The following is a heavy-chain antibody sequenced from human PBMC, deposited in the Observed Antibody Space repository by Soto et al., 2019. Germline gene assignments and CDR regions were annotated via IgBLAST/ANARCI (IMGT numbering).Heavy chain of an antibody. J-gene: IGHJ5*02. V-gene: IGHV1-69*18. CDR2: ILPVIGTP. CDR1: GGNFNIFA. CDR3: AKALGITNT. Sequence: QVQLVQSGAEVKKPGSSVRVSCKASGGNFNIFAISWVRQAPGQGLQWMGMILPVIGTPNSAPTFQGRVTLGADESTNTAYMELTRLTSEDTAVYFCAKALGITNTWGQGTLVTVSS. D-gene: IGHD1-1*01.